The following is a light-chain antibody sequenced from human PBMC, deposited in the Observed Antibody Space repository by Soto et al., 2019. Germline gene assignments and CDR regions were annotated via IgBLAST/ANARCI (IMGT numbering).Light chain of an antibody. Sequence: DIQMTQSPSSLSASVGDRVTITCRASQSISSYLNWYQQKPGKAPKLLIYAASSLQSGVPSRFSGSGSGTDFTLTISSLQPEDFATNYCQQSYSTPKTFCQGTKVEIK. V-gene: IGKV1-39*01. J-gene: IGKJ1*01. CDR1: QSISSY. CDR2: AAS. CDR3: QQSYSTPKT.